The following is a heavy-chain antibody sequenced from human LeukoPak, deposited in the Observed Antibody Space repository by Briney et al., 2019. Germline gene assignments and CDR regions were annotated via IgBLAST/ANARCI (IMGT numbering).Heavy chain of an antibody. CDR1: GYTFTGYY. V-gene: IGHV1-18*04. Sequence: ASVKVSCKASGYTFTGYYMHWVRQAPGQGLEWMGWISAYNGNTNYAQKLQGRVTMTTDTSTSTAYMELRSLRSDDTAVYYCARDPPLRFDPWGQGTLVTVSS. CDR2: ISAYNGNT. CDR3: ARDPPLRFDP. J-gene: IGHJ5*02.